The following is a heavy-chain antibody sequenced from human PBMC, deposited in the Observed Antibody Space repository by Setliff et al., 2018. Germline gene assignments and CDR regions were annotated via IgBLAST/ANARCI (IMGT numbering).Heavy chain of an antibody. CDR2: INPSGGST. Sequence: ASVKVSCKASGYTFTSYYMHWVRQAPGQGLEWMGIINPSGGSTSYAQKFQGRVTMTRDTSTSTVYMELSSLRSEDTAVYYCARDGRVPAYYYDSSGYTHDAFDIWGQGTMVTV. D-gene: IGHD3-22*01. V-gene: IGHV1-46*01. J-gene: IGHJ3*02. CDR3: ARDGRVPAYYYDSSGYTHDAFDI. CDR1: GYTFTSYY.